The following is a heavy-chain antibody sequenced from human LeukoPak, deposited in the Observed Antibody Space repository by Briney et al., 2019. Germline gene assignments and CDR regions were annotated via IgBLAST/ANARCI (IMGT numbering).Heavy chain of an antibody. CDR2: INPNSGGT. CDR1: GYTFTGYY. Sequence: GASVKVSCKASGYTFTGYYMHWVRQASGQGLEWMGWINPNSGGTNYAQKFQGRVTMTRDTSTSTAYTELRSLRSDDTAVYYCAREGPYFDSQEPFDYWGQGTLVTVSS. D-gene: IGHD3-9*01. J-gene: IGHJ4*02. CDR3: AREGPYFDSQEPFDY. V-gene: IGHV1-2*02.